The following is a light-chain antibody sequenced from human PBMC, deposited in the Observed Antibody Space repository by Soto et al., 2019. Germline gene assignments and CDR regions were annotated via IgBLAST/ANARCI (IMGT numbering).Light chain of an antibody. V-gene: IGKV1-9*01. J-gene: IGKJ2*01. CDR3: QQLSHYPYT. CDR2: DSS. Sequence: DIQLTQSPSFLSASVEDRVTISCRASYDISSSLAWYQQEPGKPPKILIYDSSTLQTGVPSRCTGSGSGRKFTLTISGLQFGDFATYFCQQLSHYPYTFGQGTKLEI. CDR1: YDISSS.